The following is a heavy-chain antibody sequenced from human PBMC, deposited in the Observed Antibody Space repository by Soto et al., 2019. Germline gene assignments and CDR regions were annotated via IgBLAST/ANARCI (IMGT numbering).Heavy chain of an antibody. CDR3: ARQIAVAGTKYLDY. Sequence: QVTLKESGPVLVKPTETLTLTCTVSGFSLSDVTMSVSWIRQPPGKALEWHAHIFSNGEKSHSTSLRSRLTISKDTSKSQVVLTMTNMDPVDTAAFYCARQIAVAGTKYLDYWGQGTLVTVSS. CDR1: GFSLSDVTMS. D-gene: IGHD6-19*01. CDR2: IFSNGEK. V-gene: IGHV2-26*01. J-gene: IGHJ4*02.